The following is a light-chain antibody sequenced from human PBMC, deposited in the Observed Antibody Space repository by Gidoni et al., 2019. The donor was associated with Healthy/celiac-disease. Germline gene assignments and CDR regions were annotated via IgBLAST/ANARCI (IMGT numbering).Light chain of an antibody. CDR2: GES. CDR1: QSVSSSY. Sequence: DIVLPQSPGTLSLSPGERATLSCRAIQSVSSSYLAWYQQTPGQAPRLRIYGESSRATGIPDRFSGSGSGTDFTLTISRLEPEEFAVYYCQQYGSSPWTFGQGTKVEIK. CDR3: QQYGSSPWT. J-gene: IGKJ1*01. V-gene: IGKV3-20*01.